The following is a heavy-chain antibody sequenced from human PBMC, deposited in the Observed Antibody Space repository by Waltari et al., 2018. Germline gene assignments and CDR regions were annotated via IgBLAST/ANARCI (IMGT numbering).Heavy chain of an antibody. Sequence: QVQLVQSGAEVKKPGASVKVSCKASGYTFTSYAMHWVRQAPGQRLEWMGWINAGNGNTKYSQEFQGRVTMTEDTSTDTAYMELSSLRSEDTAVYYCATTLREWELEIGFDYWGQGTLVTVSS. CDR3: ATTLREWELEIGFDY. CDR2: INAGNGNT. CDR1: GYTFTSYA. V-gene: IGHV1-3*03. J-gene: IGHJ4*02. D-gene: IGHD1-26*01.